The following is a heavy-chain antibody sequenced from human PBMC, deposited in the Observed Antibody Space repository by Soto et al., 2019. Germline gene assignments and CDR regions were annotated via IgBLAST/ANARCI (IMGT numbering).Heavy chain of an antibody. Sequence: GESLKISCKGSGYSFTSYWISWVRQMPGKGLEWVGRIDPSDSYTNYSPSFRGHVTISADKSISTAYLQWSSLKASDTAMYYCASARYSNAFDIWGQGTMVTVSS. CDR1: GYSFTSYW. J-gene: IGHJ3*02. V-gene: IGHV5-10-1*01. CDR3: ASARYSNAFDI. CDR2: IDPSDSYT. D-gene: IGHD1-20*01.